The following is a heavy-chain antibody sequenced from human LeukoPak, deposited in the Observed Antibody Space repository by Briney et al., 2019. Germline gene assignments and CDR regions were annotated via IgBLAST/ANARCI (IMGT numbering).Heavy chain of an antibody. D-gene: IGHD6-25*01. V-gene: IGHV1-46*01. CDR2: INPSGGST. J-gene: IGHJ4*02. Sequence: ASVKVSCKASGYTFTSYYMHWGRQAPGQGLEWMGIINPSGGSTRYAQKFQGRVTMTRNTSISTAYMELSSLRSEDTAVYYCARGGRRLPFDYWGQGTLVTVSS. CDR3: ARGGRRLPFDY. CDR1: GYTFTSYY.